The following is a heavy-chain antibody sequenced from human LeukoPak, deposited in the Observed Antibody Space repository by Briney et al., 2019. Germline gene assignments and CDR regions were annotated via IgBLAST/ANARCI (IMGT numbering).Heavy chain of an antibody. CDR2: ITGSGSST. CDR1: GFNFANHA. J-gene: IGHJ4*02. CDR3: ATTKWFIGY. D-gene: IGHD3-22*01. Sequence: GGSLRLSCAASGFNFANHAMSWVRQTPGKGLEWVSSITGSGSSTYYADSVKGRFTISRDKSKNTLYLQLNSLRAEDTAVYYCATTKWFIGYWGQGTLVTVSS. V-gene: IGHV3-23*01.